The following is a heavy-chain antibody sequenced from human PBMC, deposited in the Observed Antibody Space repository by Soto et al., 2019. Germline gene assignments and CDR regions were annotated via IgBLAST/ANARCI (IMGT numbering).Heavy chain of an antibody. V-gene: IGHV1-18*01. CDR1: GYTFTSYG. D-gene: IGHD5-12*01. CDR3: ARDENPNSGYDPGWFDP. Sequence: GASVKVSCKASGYTFTSYGMSWVRQAPGQGLEWMGWISAYNGNTNYAQKLQGRVTMTTDTSTSTAYMELRSLRSDDTAVYYCARDENPNSGYDPGWFDPWGQGTLVTVSS. J-gene: IGHJ5*02. CDR2: ISAYNGNT.